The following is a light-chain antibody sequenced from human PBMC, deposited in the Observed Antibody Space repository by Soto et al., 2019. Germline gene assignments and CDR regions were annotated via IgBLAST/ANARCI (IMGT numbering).Light chain of an antibody. Sequence: QSVLTQPASVSGSPGQSITISCTGTSSDVGGYNHVSWYQHSPGKAPKLILFAVSDRPSGVSHRFSGSKSGNTASLTISGLQAEDEADYYCCSYTSLSPVVFGGGTKLTVL. CDR3: CSYTSLSPVV. J-gene: IGLJ2*01. V-gene: IGLV2-14*01. CDR2: AVS. CDR1: SSDVGGYNH.